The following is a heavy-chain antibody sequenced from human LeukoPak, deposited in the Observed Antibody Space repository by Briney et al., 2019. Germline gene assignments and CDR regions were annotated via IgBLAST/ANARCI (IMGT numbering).Heavy chain of an antibody. CDR2: INPSGGST. Sequence: ASGKASCKASGYTFTTYDMHWVRQAPGQGLEWMGIINPSGGSTSYAQKFQGRVTMTRDTSTSTVYMELSSLRSEDTAVYYCASSAVRYDSSGPFDYWGQGTLVTVSS. V-gene: IGHV1-46*01. CDR3: ASSAVRYDSSGPFDY. J-gene: IGHJ4*02. D-gene: IGHD3-22*01. CDR1: GYTFTTYD.